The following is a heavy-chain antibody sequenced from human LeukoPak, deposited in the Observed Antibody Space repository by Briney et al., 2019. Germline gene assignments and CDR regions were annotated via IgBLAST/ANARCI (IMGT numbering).Heavy chain of an antibody. D-gene: IGHD1-26*01. Sequence: GGSLRLSCAASGFTFSNYVMHWVRQAPGKGLEWVAVISYDASNKYYADSVKGRFTISRDNSKNTLYLQMNSLRAEDTAVYYCARDLGPGGYYYFDYWGQGTLVTVSS. CDR2: ISYDASNK. CDR1: GFTFSNYV. CDR3: ARDLGPGGYYYFDY. J-gene: IGHJ4*02. V-gene: IGHV3-30*04.